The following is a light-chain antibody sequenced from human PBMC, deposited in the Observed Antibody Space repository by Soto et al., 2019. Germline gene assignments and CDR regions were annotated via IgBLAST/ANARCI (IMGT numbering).Light chain of an antibody. Sequence: DIQMTQSPSSLSASLGDRVTITCRASQSISSYLSWYQQKPGKVPKLLIYDESTLQSGVPSRFSGSGSGTDFTLTINNLQPEDFATYYCQQSYRTPYTFGQGTKVDI. CDR2: DES. J-gene: IGKJ2*01. CDR3: QQSYRTPYT. V-gene: IGKV1-39*01. CDR1: QSISSY.